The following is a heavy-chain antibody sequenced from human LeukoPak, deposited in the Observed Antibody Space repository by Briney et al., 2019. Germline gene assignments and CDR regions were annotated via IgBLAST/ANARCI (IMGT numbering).Heavy chain of an antibody. CDR2: LSGSGGST. D-gene: IGHD2-2*01. CDR1: GFTFSTYW. Sequence: GGSLRLSCAASGFTFSTYWMHWVRQAPGKGLEWVSALSGSGGSTFYADSVKGRFTISRDNSKNTLFLQMNSLRAEDTAVYYCARGPRVPAPTYYFDYWGQGTPVTVSS. V-gene: IGHV3-23*01. J-gene: IGHJ4*02. CDR3: ARGPRVPAPTYYFDY.